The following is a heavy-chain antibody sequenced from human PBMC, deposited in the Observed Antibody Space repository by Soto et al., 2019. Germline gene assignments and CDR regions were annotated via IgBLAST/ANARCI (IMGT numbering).Heavy chain of an antibody. Sequence: EVQLLESGGGLVQPGGSLRLSGAASGLPFSSNAMSWAGKPPGKGLEGVSAISGSGGSTYYADSVKGRFTISRDNSKNTLYLQMNSLRAEDTAVYYCAKDKGEWGYCSGGSCYGDYWGQGTLVTVSS. V-gene: IGHV3-23*01. CDR2: ISGSGGST. CDR3: AKDKGEWGYCSGGSCYGDY. CDR1: GLPFSSNA. J-gene: IGHJ4*02. D-gene: IGHD2-15*01.